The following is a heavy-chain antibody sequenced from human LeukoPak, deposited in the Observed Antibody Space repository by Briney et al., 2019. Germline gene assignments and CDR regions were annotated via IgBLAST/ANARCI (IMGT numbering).Heavy chain of an antibody. CDR3: VRNFDSYNAFDI. J-gene: IGHJ3*02. D-gene: IGHD3-22*01. V-gene: IGHV4-31*03. CDR1: GGSISSGGYY. Sequence: SETLSLTCTVSGGSISSGGYYWSWIRQHPGKGPEWIGYIYYNGNTYYNPSLKSRLTISGDTSENQFSLKLSSVTAADTAVYYCVRNFDSYNAFDIWGQGTMVTVSS. CDR2: IYYNGNT.